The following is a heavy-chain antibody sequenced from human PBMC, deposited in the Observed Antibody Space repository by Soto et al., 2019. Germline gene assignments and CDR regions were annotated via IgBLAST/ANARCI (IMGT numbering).Heavy chain of an antibody. J-gene: IGHJ4*02. D-gene: IGHD2-21*02. Sequence: QVQLVQSGAEVRKPGASVKVSCKPSGYTFNTYYLHWLRQAPGQALEWMGVIHPSGGGTTYAQKFLGRFFVTRYTSSSTVFMELRSLRYDDTAVYYCARGGHIAVVTASFDYWGQGTLVTVSS. CDR1: GYTFNTYY. V-gene: IGHV1-46*02. CDR2: IHPSGGGT. CDR3: ARGGHIAVVTASFDY.